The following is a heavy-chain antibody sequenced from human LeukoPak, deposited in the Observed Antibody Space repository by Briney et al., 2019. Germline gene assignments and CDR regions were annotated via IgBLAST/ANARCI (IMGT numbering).Heavy chain of an antibody. D-gene: IGHD1-14*01. J-gene: IGHJ4*02. CDR3: ATDRNWFKSFEY. CDR1: GFTVSSNY. Sequence: GGSLRLSCAASGFTVSSNYMSWVRQAPGKGLEWVSVIYSGGSTYYADSVKGRFTISRDNSKNTVFLQMDSLRAEDTAVYYCATDRNWFKSFEYWGQGTQVTVSS. V-gene: IGHV3-53*05. CDR2: IYSGGST.